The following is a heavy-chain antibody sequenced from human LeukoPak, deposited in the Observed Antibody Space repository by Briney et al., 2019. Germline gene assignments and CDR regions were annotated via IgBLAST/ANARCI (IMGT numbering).Heavy chain of an antibody. CDR1: GYTFTSYG. CDR2: ISAYNGNT. CDR3: ARDLPITYYYDSSGLDY. V-gene: IGHV1-18*01. D-gene: IGHD3-22*01. Sequence: RASVKVSCKASGYTFTSYGISWVRQAPGQGLEWMGWISAYNGNTNYAQKLQGRVTMTTDTSTSTAYMELRSLRSDDTAVYYCARDLPITYYYDSSGLDYWGQGTLVTVSS. J-gene: IGHJ4*02.